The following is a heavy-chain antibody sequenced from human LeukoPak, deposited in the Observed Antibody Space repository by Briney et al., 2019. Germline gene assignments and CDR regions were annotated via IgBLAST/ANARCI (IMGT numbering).Heavy chain of an antibody. CDR2: MNPNTGNT. CDR1: GFPFTRYD. J-gene: IGHJ5*02. Sequence: ASVKVSCKASGFPFTRYDINWVRQTSAQGLEWIGWMNPNTGNTGYAQKFQGRVTMTRDTSTSTAYMELRDLRSEDTAVYYCVRDGEGVAISVNYWFDPWGQGTLVTVSS. D-gene: IGHD3-10*01. CDR3: VRDGEGVAISVNYWFDP. V-gene: IGHV1-8*01.